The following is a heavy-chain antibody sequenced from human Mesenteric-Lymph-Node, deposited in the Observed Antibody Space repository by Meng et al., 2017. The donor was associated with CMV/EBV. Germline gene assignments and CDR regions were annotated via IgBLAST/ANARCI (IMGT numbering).Heavy chain of an antibody. D-gene: IGHD2-8*01. CDR3: ASETYGYYFYGLDV. J-gene: IGHJ6*02. CDR2: IKQDGSEK. CDR1: EISFSNYW. V-gene: IGHV3-7*01. Sequence: GESLKISCVDSEISFSNYWMSWVRQAPGKGLEWVANIKQDGSEKNYVDSVKGRFTISRDNTKKSLYLQMNSLRVADTAMYYCASETYGYYFYGLDVWGQGTTVTVSS.